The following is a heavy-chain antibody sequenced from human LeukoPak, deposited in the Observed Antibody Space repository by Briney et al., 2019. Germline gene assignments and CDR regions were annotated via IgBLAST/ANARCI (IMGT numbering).Heavy chain of an antibody. D-gene: IGHD2-15*01. CDR3: APKVVGSTPFDY. CDR2: ISGSGGNT. Sequence: PGGSLRLSCAASGLTFSSYAMNWVRQAPGKGLEWVSSISGSGGNTYYADSVKGRFTISRDNSKNTLYLQMNRLRAEDTAVYYCAPKVVGSTPFDYWGQGTLVTVSS. CDR1: GLTFSSYA. J-gene: IGHJ4*02. V-gene: IGHV3-23*01.